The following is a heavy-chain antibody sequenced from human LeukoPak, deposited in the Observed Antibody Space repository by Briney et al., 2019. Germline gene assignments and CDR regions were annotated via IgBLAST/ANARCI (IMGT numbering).Heavy chain of an antibody. V-gene: IGHV4-4*02. CDR2: IYYSGST. J-gene: IGHJ4*02. Sequence: KTSGALSLTCAVSGGSISSSNWWSGVRQPPGKGLEWIGSIYYSGSTYYNPSLKSRVTISVDTSKNQFSLKLSSVTAADTAVYYCARHITGYYTPYYFDYWGQGTLVTVSS. D-gene: IGHD3/OR15-3a*01. CDR1: GGSISSSNW. CDR3: ARHITGYYTPYYFDY.